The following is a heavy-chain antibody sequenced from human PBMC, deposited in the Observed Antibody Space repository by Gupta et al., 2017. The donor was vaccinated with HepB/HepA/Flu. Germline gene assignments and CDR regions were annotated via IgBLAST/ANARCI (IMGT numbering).Heavy chain of an antibody. D-gene: IGHD4-17*01. CDR1: GFTFSSYA. CDR3: AKDGDYAVQSYWYFDL. V-gene: IGHV3-30-3*01. CDR2: ISYDGSNK. Sequence: QVQLVESGGGVVQPGRSLRLSCAASGFTFSSYAMHWVRQAPGKGLEWVAVISYDGSNKYYADSVKSRFTISRDNSKNTLYLQMNSLRAEDTAVYYCAKDGDYAVQSYWYFDLWGRGTLVTVSS. J-gene: IGHJ2*01.